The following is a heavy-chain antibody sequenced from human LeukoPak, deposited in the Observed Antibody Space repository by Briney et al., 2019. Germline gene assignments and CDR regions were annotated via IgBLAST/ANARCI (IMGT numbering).Heavy chain of an antibody. CDR3: ASKPVQKGFDY. Sequence: GGSLRLPCAASEFTFSSYWMNWVRQAPGKGLEWVANIKQDGSEKFYVDSVKGRFTISRDNAKNSLYLQMNSLRVEDTAVYYCASKPVQKGFDYWGLGTLVTVSS. CDR1: EFTFSSYW. V-gene: IGHV3-7*01. J-gene: IGHJ4*02. D-gene: IGHD1-1*01. CDR2: IKQDGSEK.